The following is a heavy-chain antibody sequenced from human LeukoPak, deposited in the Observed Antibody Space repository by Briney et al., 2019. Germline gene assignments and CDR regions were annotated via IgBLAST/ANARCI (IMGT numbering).Heavy chain of an antibody. D-gene: IGHD1-26*01. CDR2: IYTSGST. J-gene: IGHJ4*02. Sequence: SETLSLTCTVSGGSISSYYWSWIRQPAGKGLEWIGRIYTSGSTNYNPSLKSRVTMSVDTSKNQFFLKLSSVTAADTAVYYCARALPGYWELLFDYWGQGTLVTVSS. CDR1: GGSISSYY. V-gene: IGHV4-4*07. CDR3: ARALPGYWELLFDY.